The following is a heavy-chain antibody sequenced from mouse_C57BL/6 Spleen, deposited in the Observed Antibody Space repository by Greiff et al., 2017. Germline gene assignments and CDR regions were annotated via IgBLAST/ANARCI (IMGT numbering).Heavy chain of an antibody. CDR1: GYTFTDYN. D-gene: IGHD1-1*01. Sequence: EVQLQQSGPELVKPGASVKIPCKASGYTFTDYNMDWVKQSHGKSLEWIGDINPNNGGTIYNQKFKGKATLTVDKSSSTAYMELRSLTSEDTAVYYCARRYYGSSYNCDYWGQGTTLTVSS. J-gene: IGHJ2*01. CDR3: ARRYYGSSYNCDY. CDR2: INPNNGGT. V-gene: IGHV1-18*01.